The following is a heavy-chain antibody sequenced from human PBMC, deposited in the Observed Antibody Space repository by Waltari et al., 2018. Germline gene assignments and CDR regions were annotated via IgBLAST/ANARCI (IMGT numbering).Heavy chain of an antibody. J-gene: IGHJ4*02. V-gene: IGHV1-69*12. D-gene: IGHD3-22*01. Sequence: QVQLVQSGAEVKKPGSSVKVSCKASGGTFSSYAISWVQPAPGQGLEWMGGIIPIFGTANYAQKFQGRVTITADESTSTAYMELSSLRSEDTAVYYCAREGYYDSSGYYGNWGQGTPVTVSS. CDR3: AREGYYDSSGYYGN. CDR1: GGTFSSYA. CDR2: IIPIFGTA.